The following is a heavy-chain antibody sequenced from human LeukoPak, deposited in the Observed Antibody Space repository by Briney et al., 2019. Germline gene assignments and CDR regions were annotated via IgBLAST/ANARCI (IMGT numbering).Heavy chain of an antibody. CDR1: GGSISSGGYY. Sequence: SETLSLTCAVSGGSISSGGYYWGWIRQPAGKGLEWIGRIYTSGSTNYNPSLKSRVTISVDTSKNQFSLKLSSVTAADTAVYYCARARAARPFEGTYYFDYWGQGTLVTVSS. CDR2: IYTSGST. V-gene: IGHV4-61*02. CDR3: ARARAARPFEGTYYFDY. D-gene: IGHD6-6*01. J-gene: IGHJ4*02.